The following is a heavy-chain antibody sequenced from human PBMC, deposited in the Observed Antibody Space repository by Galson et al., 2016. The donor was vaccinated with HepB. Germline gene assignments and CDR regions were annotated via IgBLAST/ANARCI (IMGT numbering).Heavy chain of an antibody. J-gene: IGHJ4*02. CDR3: ARVLNVGATIFEY. Sequence: SVKVSCKASGYTFTSYGMYWVRQAPGQRLEYIGWINAGNGNTKYSEKFEGRVTITRDTSARKAYMELSSLISEDTALYLCARVLNVGATIFEYWGQGTLGTVSS. CDR1: GYTFTSYG. D-gene: IGHD1-26*01. CDR2: INAGNGNT. V-gene: IGHV1-3*01.